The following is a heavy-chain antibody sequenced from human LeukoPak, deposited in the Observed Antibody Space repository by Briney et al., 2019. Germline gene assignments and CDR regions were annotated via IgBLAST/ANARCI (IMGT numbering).Heavy chain of an antibody. CDR1: GGSISSNY. CDR3: ARDYGVNWFDP. CDR2: IYYSGST. D-gene: IGHD4-17*01. V-gene: IGHV4-59*01. Sequence: SETLSLTCTVSGGSISSNYWSWIRQPPGKGLEWIGYIYYSGSTNYNPSLKSRVTISVDTSKNQFSLKLSSVTAADTAVYYCARDYGVNWFDPCGQGTLVTVSS. J-gene: IGHJ5*02.